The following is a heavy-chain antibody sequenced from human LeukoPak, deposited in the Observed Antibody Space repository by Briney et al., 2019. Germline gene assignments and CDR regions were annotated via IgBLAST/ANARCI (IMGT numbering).Heavy chain of an antibody. CDR3: ARALDRGSYAIDY. D-gene: IGHD1-26*01. V-gene: IGHV3-11*01. CDR1: GFTFSDYC. J-gene: IGHJ4*02. Sequence: GGSLRLSCAASGFTFSDYCMSWIRQAPGKGLEWVSYISSSGSTIYYADSVKGRFTISRDNAKNSLYLQMNSLRAEDTAVYYCARALDRGSYAIDYWGQGTLVTVSS. CDR2: ISSSGSTI.